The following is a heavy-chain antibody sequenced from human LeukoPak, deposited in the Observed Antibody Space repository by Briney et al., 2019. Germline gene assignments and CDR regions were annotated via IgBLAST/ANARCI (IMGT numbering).Heavy chain of an antibody. V-gene: IGHV1-2*02. D-gene: IGHD1-26*01. Sequence: ASVKVSCKASGYTFTGYYMHWVRQAPGQGLEWMGWINPNSGGTNYAQKFQGRVTMTRDTSISTAYMELSRLRSDDTAVYYCARYSGSYPYYFDYWGQGTLVTVSS. CDR3: ARYSGSYPYYFDY. CDR2: INPNSGGT. J-gene: IGHJ4*02. CDR1: GYTFTGYY.